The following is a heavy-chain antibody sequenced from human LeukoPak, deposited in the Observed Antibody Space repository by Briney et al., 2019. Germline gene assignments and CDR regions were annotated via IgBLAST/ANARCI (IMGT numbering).Heavy chain of an antibody. D-gene: IGHD1-26*01. J-gene: IGHJ6*02. Sequence: GGSLRLSCAASGFTFSSYAMHWVRQAPGKGLEWVAVISYDGSNKYYADSVKGRFTISRDNSKNTLYLQMNSLRAEDTAVYYCARDRGATTPYDYYYGMDVWGQGTTVTVSS. CDR2: ISYDGSNK. CDR3: ARDRGATTPYDYYYGMDV. V-gene: IGHV3-30-3*01. CDR1: GFTFSSYA.